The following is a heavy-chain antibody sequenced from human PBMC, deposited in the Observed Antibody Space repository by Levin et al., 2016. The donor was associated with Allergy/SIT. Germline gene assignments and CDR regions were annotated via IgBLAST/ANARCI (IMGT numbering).Heavy chain of an antibody. J-gene: IGHJ4*02. D-gene: IGHD3-9*01. Sequence: GESLKISCAASGFTFSSYGMHWVRQAPGKGLEWVAVISYDGSNKYYADSVKGRFTISRDNSKNTLYLQMNSLRAEDTAVYYCARGGYFDWLLPIDYWGQGTLVTVSS. CDR2: ISYDGSNK. V-gene: IGHV3-30*03. CDR1: GFTFSSYG. CDR3: ARGGYFDWLLPIDY.